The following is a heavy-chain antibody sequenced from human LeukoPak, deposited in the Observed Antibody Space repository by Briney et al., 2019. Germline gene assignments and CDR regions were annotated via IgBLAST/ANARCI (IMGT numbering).Heavy chain of an antibody. J-gene: IGHJ3*02. CDR1: GGSISSSGFH. Sequence: SETLSLTCSVSGGSISSSGFHWGWIRQPPGKGLEWIATIYYSGSTYHSPSLNSRVTISVDTSKNQSSLKLSSVTAADTAVYYCARQWFHNYYDTRGAAFDIWGHGTMVTVSS. CDR3: ARQWFHNYYDTRGAAFDI. D-gene: IGHD3-22*01. CDR2: IYYSGST. V-gene: IGHV4-39*01.